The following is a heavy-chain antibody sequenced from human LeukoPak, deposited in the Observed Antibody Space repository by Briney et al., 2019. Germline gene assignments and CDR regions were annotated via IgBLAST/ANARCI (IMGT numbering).Heavy chain of an antibody. D-gene: IGHD2-21*01. CDR2: IAGNGGET. Sequence: PGGSLRLSCAASGFTFGSYGMSWVRQAPGKGLEWVASIAGNGGETQFADTVKGRFTISRDNSKNTLSLQMNSLRAEDTALYYCAKGHSYSRRGIYPGWAFDIWGQGTVVTVSS. V-gene: IGHV3-23*01. CDR3: AKGHSYSRRGIYPGWAFDI. CDR1: GFTFGSYG. J-gene: IGHJ3*02.